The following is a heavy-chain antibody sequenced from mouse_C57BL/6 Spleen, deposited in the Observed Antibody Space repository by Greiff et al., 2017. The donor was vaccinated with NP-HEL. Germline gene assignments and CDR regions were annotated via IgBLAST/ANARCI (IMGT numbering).Heavy chain of an antibody. D-gene: IGHD4-1*01. J-gene: IGHJ2*01. CDR2: FYPGSGSI. V-gene: IGHV1-62-2*01. CDR3: ARHEDKWDHFDY. CDR1: GYTFTEYT. Sequence: VKLMESGAELVKPGASVKLSCKASGYTFTEYTIHWVKQRSGQGLEWIGWFYPGSGSIKYNEKFKDKATLTADKSSSTVYMELSRLTSEDSAVYFCARHEDKWDHFDYWGQGTTLTVSS.